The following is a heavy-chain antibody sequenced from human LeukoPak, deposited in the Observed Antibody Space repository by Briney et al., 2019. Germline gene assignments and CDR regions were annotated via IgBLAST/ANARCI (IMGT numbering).Heavy chain of an antibody. CDR1: GFTFSSYW. CDR2: IKQDGSEK. J-gene: IGHJ6*02. D-gene: IGHD2-15*01. CDR3: ARDCSGGSCYGNYYYGMDV. Sequence: PGGSLRLSCAASGFTFSSYWMSWVRQAPGKGLEWVANIKQDGSEKYYVDSVKGRFTISRDNAKNSLYLQMNSLRAEDTAVYYCARDCSGGSCYGNYYYGMDVWGQGTTVTVSS. V-gene: IGHV3-7*01.